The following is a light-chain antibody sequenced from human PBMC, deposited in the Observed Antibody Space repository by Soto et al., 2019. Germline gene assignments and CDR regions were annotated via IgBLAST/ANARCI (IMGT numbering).Light chain of an antibody. CDR3: QQYHNWPPIT. J-gene: IGKJ5*01. V-gene: IGKV3-15*01. CDR1: QSVSSH. Sequence: EIVMTQSPDTLFVSLGEGATLSCRAGQSVSSHLAWYQHKPGQAPRLLIYGASTRASGIPARFSGSGSETYFTLTISSLQSEDSAVYYCQQYHNWPPITFGQGTVLEIK. CDR2: GAS.